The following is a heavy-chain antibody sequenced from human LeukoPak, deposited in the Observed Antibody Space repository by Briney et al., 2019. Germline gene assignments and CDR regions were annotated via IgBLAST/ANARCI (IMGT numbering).Heavy chain of an antibody. V-gene: IGHV1-2*02. CDR2: INPNSGGT. Sequence: ASVKVSCKASGYTFTGYYMHWVRQAPGQGLEWMGWINPNSGGTNYAQKFQGRVTMTRDMSISTAYMELSRLRSDDTAVYYCARSLLNCGGDCYAVDYWGQGTLVTVSS. J-gene: IGHJ4*02. CDR1: GYTFTGYY. D-gene: IGHD2-21*01. CDR3: ARSLLNCGGDCYAVDY.